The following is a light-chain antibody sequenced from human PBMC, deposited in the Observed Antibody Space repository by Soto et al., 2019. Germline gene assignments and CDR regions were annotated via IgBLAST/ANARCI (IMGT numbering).Light chain of an antibody. CDR1: QSVSSSY. CDR3: QQYGSSPDT. J-gene: IGKJ2*01. Sequence: EIVLTQSPGTLSLSPGERATLSCRASQSVSSSYLAWYQQKPGQAPRLLIYGASSRATGIPDRFSGSGSGTDLALTISRLEPEDLAVYYCQQYGSSPDTFGQGTKLEMK. CDR2: GAS. V-gene: IGKV3-20*01.